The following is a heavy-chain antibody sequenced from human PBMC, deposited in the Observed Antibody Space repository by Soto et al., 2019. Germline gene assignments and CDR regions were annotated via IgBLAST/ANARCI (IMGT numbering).Heavy chain of an antibody. CDR3: ARAPKVSGSSQTRPDF. CDR1: SGSFSGYY. CDR2: ISQSGNT. V-gene: IGHV4-34*01. Sequence: XGTLSLTCSIYSGSFSGYYWSWIRQPPGKGLEWIGEISQSGNTNYSPSLKSRVSISIDTSKKQFSLNLASVSAADTAVYYCARAPKVSGSSQTRPDFWGQGTLVTVSS. D-gene: IGHD6-6*01. J-gene: IGHJ4*02.